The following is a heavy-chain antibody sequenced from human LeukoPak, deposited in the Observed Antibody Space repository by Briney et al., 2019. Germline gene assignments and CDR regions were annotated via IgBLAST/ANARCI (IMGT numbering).Heavy chain of an antibody. CDR2: IYHSGST. D-gene: IGHD5-12*01. J-gene: IGHJ4*02. CDR1: GGSISSSSYY. V-gene: IGHV4-39*07. CDR3: AREGMATIVFGY. Sequence: SETLSLTCTVSGGSISSSSYYWGWIRQPPGKGLEWIGSIYHSGSTYYNPSLKSRVTISVDTSKNQFSLKLSSVTAADTAVYYCAREGMATIVFGYWGQGTLVTVSS.